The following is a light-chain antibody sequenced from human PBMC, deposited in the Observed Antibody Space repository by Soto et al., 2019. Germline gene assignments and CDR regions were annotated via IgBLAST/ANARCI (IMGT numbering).Light chain of an antibody. J-gene: IGKJ1*01. CDR3: QQYGKSPRT. V-gene: IGKV3-20*01. CDR2: GAS. Sequence: EIVMTQPPGTLSVSPGERATLSCRASQSLSSTYLAWYQQKPGQAPRLLIYGASSRATGIPARFSGSGSGTDFTLTISRLEPEDFAVYYCQQYGKSPRTFGQGTKVDIK. CDR1: QSLSSTY.